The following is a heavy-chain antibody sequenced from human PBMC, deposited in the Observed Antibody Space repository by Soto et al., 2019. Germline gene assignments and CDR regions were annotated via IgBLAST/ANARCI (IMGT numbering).Heavy chain of an antibody. CDR1: GFTFSRYC. CDR3: TRGGCNSESHYGLDY. J-gene: IGHJ4*02. CDR2: IKQDGSDK. D-gene: IGHD1-26*01. V-gene: IGHV3-7*01. Sequence: EVQLVESGGGLVRPGGSLRLSCAASGFTFSRYCMSWVRQAPGKGLEWVATIKQDGSDKYYVDSVRGRFTISRDNAENSLNLQMNSLRAEDTAVYYCTRGGCNSESHYGLDYWGQGTLVTVSS.